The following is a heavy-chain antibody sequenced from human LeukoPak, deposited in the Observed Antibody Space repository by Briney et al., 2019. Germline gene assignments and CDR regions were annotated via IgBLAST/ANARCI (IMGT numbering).Heavy chain of an antibody. CDR2: IYYSGST. J-gene: IGHJ4*02. CDR3: ARVMSGVGYSYGLYFDY. D-gene: IGHD5-18*01. V-gene: IGHV4-31*03. Sequence: SQTLSLTCTVSGGSISSGGYYWSWIRQHPGKGLEWIGYIYYSGSTYYNPSLKSRVTISADTSKNQFSLKLSSVTAADTAVYYCARVMSGVGYSYGLYFDYWGQGTLVTVSS. CDR1: GGSISSGGYY.